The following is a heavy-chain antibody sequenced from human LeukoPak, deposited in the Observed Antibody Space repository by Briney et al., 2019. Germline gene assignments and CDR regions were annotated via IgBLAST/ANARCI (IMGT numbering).Heavy chain of an antibody. Sequence: ASVKVSCKASGGTFSSYAISWVRQAPGQGLEWMGIINPSGGSTSYAQKFQGRVTMTRDTSTSTVYMELSSLRSEDTAVYYCARGSLAYYYDSSGYPGGYWGQGTLVTVSS. J-gene: IGHJ4*02. CDR1: GGTFSSYA. CDR2: INPSGGST. V-gene: IGHV1-46*01. D-gene: IGHD3-22*01. CDR3: ARGSLAYYYDSSGYPGGY.